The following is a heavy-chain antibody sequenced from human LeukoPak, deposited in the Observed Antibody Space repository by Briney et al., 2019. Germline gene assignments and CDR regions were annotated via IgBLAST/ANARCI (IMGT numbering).Heavy chain of an antibody. CDR2: ISTDGSIR. CDR3: ARVHQALDY. J-gene: IGHJ4*02. CDR1: GFTFSSYW. V-gene: IGHV3-74*03. D-gene: IGHD2-2*01. Sequence: GGSPRLSCAASGFTFSSYWMFWVRQAPGKGPVWVSRISTDGSIRTYADSVQGRFTISRDNAKNTLHLQMNSLTVEDTAVYYCARVHQALDYWGQGTLVTVSS.